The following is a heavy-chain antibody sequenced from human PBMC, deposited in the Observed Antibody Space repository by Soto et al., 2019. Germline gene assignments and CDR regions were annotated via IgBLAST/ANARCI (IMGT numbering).Heavy chain of an antibody. D-gene: IGHD1-1*01. J-gene: IGHJ4*02. CDR2: IRKKVNSYST. CDR1: GFTFRDHY. CDR3: VRAATTYNYDN. Sequence: EVQLVESGGGLVQPGGSLRLSCAASGFTFRDHYMDWVRQTPGKGLEWVGRIRKKVNSYSTEYAASVKGRFTISRDDSRNSLYLQMNSLKVEDTAFYDCVRAATTYNYDNWGQGTLVTVSS. V-gene: IGHV3-72*01.